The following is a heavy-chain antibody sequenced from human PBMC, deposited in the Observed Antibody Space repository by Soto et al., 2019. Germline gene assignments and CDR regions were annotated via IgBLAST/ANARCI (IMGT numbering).Heavy chain of an antibody. D-gene: IGHD6-19*01. CDR1: GFTFSSYG. V-gene: IGHV3-30*18. CDR2: ISYDGSNK. Sequence: PGGSLSLSCAASGFTFSSYGMHWVLQAPGKGLEWVPVISYDGSNKYYADSVKGRFTISRYNSKNTLYLQMNSLRAEDTAVYYCAKDLGSGYSSGWYGSPSDYYGMDVWGQGTTVTVSS. J-gene: IGHJ6*02. CDR3: AKDLGSGYSSGWYGSPSDYYGMDV.